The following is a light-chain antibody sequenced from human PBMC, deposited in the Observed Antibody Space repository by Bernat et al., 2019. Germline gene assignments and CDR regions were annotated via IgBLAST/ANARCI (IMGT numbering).Light chain of an antibody. CDR3: QQYGDSVT. Sequence: EIVLTQSPGTLSLSPGERATLSCRASQSVSSNFLAWYQQKPGQAPRLLIYGASSRATGIPDRFSDSGSGTDFTLTISRLEPEDFAVYYCQQYGDSVTFGGGTKVEIK. CDR2: GAS. J-gene: IGKJ4*01. CDR1: QSVSSNF. V-gene: IGKV3-20*01.